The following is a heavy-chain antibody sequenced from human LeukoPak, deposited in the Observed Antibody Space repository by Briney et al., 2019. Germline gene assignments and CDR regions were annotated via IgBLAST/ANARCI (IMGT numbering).Heavy chain of an antibody. V-gene: IGHV3-21*01. D-gene: IGHD2-15*01. CDR2: ISSSSSYI. Sequence: PGGSLRLSCAGSGFTFNIDSMNWVRQAPGKGLEWVSSISSSSSYIYYADSVKGRFTISRDNAKNSLYLQMNSLRAEDTAVYYCAREGFCSGGSCHSGNAFDIWGQGTMVTVSS. CDR1: GFTFNIDS. CDR3: AREGFCSGGSCHSGNAFDI. J-gene: IGHJ3*02.